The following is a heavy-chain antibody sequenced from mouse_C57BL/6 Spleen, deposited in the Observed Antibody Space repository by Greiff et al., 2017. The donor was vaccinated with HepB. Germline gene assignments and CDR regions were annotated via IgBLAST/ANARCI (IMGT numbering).Heavy chain of an antibody. Sequence: QVQLQQSGAELVKPGASVKISCKASGYAFSSYWMNWVKQRPGKGLEWIGQIYPGDGDTNYNGKFKGKATLTADKSSSTAYMQLSSLTSEDSAVYFCARGEYGYDGYYAMDYWGQGTSVTVSS. D-gene: IGHD2-2*01. CDR2: IYPGDGDT. CDR3: ARGEYGYDGYYAMDY. J-gene: IGHJ4*01. V-gene: IGHV1-80*01. CDR1: GYAFSSYW.